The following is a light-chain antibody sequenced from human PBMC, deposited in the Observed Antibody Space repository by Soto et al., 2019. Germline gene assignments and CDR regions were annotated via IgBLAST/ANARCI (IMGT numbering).Light chain of an antibody. CDR3: QQYGSSPLFT. CDR2: GVS. CDR1: QSVSSTY. V-gene: IGKV3-20*01. J-gene: IGKJ3*01. Sequence: EIVLTQSPGTLSLSPGERATLSCRASQSVSSTYLALYQQIPGQSPRLLIYGVSSMATGIPDRFSGSGSATDFTLTISRLEPEDFAVYYCQQYGSSPLFTFGPGTKVDIK.